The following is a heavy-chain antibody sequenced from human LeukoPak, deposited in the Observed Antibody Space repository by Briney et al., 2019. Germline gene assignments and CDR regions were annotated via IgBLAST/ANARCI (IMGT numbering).Heavy chain of an antibody. V-gene: IGHV4-31*03. Sequence: SQTLSLTCTVSGGSISSGGYYWSWIRQHPGKGLEWIGYIYYSGSTYYNPSLKSRVTISVDTSKNQFSLKLSSVTAADTAVYYCAREDYADDAFDIWGQGTMVTVSS. CDR2: IYYSGST. CDR1: GGSISSGGYY. J-gene: IGHJ3*02. D-gene: IGHD4-17*01. CDR3: AREDYADDAFDI.